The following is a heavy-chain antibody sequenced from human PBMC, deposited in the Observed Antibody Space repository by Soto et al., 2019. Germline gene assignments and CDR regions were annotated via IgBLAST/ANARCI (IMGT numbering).Heavy chain of an antibody. V-gene: IGHV3-49*03. CDR3: TRGPPRYCSGGSCYLYFQH. D-gene: IGHD2-15*01. CDR1: GFTFGDYA. J-gene: IGHJ1*01. CDR2: IRSKAYGGTT. Sequence: PGGSLRLSCTASGFTFGDYAMSWFRQAPGKGLEWVGFIRSKAYGGTTEYAASVKGRFTISRDDSKSIAYLQMNSLKTEDTAVYYCTRGPPRYCSGGSCYLYFQHWGQGTLVTVSS.